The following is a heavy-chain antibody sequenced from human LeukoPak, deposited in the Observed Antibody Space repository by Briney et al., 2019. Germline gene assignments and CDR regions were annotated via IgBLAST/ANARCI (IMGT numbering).Heavy chain of an antibody. J-gene: IGHJ5*02. CDR1: GFTFSSYS. CDR3: VRGYSYGWFDP. V-gene: IGHV3-23*01. D-gene: IGHD5-18*01. Sequence: GGSLRLSCAASGFTFSSYSMNWVRQAPGKGLEWVSTISGSGGSTHYADSVKGRFTISRDNSKNTLYLQMNSLRAEEKAVYYCVRGYSYGWFDPWGQGTLVTVSS. CDR2: ISGSGGST.